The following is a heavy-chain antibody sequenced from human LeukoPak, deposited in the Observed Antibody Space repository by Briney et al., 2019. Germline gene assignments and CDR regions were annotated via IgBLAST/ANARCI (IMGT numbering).Heavy chain of an antibody. Sequence: ASVKVSCKASGCTFSSYAISWVRQAPGQGLEWMGGIIPIFGTANYAQKFQGRVTITADESTSTAYMELSSLRSEDTAVYYCARRALGYFDWLLRQDNWFDPWGQGTLVTVSS. J-gene: IGHJ5*02. CDR3: ARRALGYFDWLLRQDNWFDP. D-gene: IGHD3-9*01. CDR2: IIPIFGTA. CDR1: GCTFSSYA. V-gene: IGHV1-69*13.